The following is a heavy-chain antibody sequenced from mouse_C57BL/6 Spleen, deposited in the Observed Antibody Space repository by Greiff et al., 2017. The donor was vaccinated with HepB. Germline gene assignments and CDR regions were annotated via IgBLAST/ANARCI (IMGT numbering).Heavy chain of an antibody. D-gene: IGHD1-1*01. CDR3: ARLIYYYGSRVGYFDY. J-gene: IGHJ2*01. CDR1: GYAFSSSW. CDR2: IYPGDGDT. Sequence: QVQLKESGPELVKPRASVKISCKASGYAFSSSWMNWVKQRPGKGLEWIGRIYPGDGDTNYNGKFKGKATLTADKSSSTAYMQLSSLTSEDSAVYFCARLIYYYGSRVGYFDYWGQGTTLTVSS. V-gene: IGHV1-82*01.